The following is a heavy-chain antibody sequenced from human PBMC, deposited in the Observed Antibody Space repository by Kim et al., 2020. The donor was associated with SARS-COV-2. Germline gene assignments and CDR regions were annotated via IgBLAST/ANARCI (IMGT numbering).Heavy chain of an antibody. CDR1: GFTFSSYG. D-gene: IGHD3-16*01. CDR3: AKTSGGSYTFDY. V-gene: IGHV3-30*18. CDR2: ISYDGSNK. J-gene: IGHJ4*02. Sequence: GGSLRLSCAASGFTFSSYGMHWVRQAPGKGLEWVAVISYDGSNKYYADSVKGRFTISRDNSKNTLYLQMNSLRAEDTAVYYCAKTSGGSYTFDYWGQGTLVTVSS.